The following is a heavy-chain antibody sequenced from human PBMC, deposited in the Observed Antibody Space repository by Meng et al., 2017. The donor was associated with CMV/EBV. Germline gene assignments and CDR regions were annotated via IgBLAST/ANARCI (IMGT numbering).Heavy chain of an antibody. D-gene: IGHD2-21*01. V-gene: IGHV4-39*07. Sequence: LQLQESGPGRVKPSETLSLTCTVSGGSISSSSYYWGWIRQPPGKGLEWIGSIYYSGSTYYNPSLKSRVTISVDTSKNQFSLKLSSVTAADTAVYYCARGSYYRHVIDYWGQGTLVTVSS. J-gene: IGHJ4*02. CDR2: IYYSGST. CDR3: ARGSYYRHVIDY. CDR1: GGSISSSSYY.